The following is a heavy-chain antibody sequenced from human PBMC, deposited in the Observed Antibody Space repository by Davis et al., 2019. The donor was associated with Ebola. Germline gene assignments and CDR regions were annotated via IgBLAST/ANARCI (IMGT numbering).Heavy chain of an antibody. Sequence: GGSLRLSCAASGFTFSSYAMHWVRQAPGKGLEWVAVILYDGSNQYYVDSVKGRFTISRDNSKNTLYLQLNSLGVEDTAVYYCARETDSMDAWGKGTTVTVSS. CDR1: GFTFSSYA. V-gene: IGHV3-30-3*01. CDR2: ILYDGSNQ. J-gene: IGHJ6*04. CDR3: ARETDSMDA.